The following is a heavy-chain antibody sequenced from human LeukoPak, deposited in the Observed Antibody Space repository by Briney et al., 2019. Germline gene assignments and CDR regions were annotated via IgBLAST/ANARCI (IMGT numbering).Heavy chain of an antibody. J-gene: IGHJ4*02. D-gene: IGHD3-10*01. Sequence: GGSLRLSCVVSGVTLSNYGMSWVRQAPGKGLEWVSGISERGGSTNYADSVKGRFIISRDTSKNTVYLQMNSLRVEDTAVYFCAKRGIVIRAVIIIGFHKEAYYFDYCGQGSLVTVSS. V-gene: IGHV3-23*01. CDR2: ISERGGST. CDR1: GVTLSNYG. CDR3: AKRGIVIRAVIIIGFHKEAYYFDY.